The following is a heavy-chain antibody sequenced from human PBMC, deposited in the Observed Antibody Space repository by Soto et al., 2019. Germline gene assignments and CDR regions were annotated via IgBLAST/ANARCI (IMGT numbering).Heavy chain of an antibody. J-gene: IGHJ4*02. CDR1: GFSLSTSGVG. Sequence: QITLKESGPTLVKPTQTLTLTCTFSGFSLSTSGVGVGWIRQPPRKALEWLAPIYWDDDKRYSPSLKSRLTLTKDTSKNQVVLTMTNMDPVDTATYYCAHRRAVPYYYDSSGYYNYWGQGTLVTVSS. CDR3: AHRRAVPYYYDSSGYYNY. CDR2: IYWDDDK. V-gene: IGHV2-5*02. D-gene: IGHD3-22*01.